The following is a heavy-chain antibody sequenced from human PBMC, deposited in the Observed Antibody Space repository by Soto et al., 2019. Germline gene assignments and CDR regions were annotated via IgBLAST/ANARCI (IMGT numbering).Heavy chain of an antibody. CDR3: VRKGYCTSTSCYVDY. Sequence: EVQLVESGGGLVQPGRSLRLSCAASGFTFDDYAMHWVRQAPGKGLEWVSGISWNSGSIGYAESVKGRFTISRDNAKNSLFLQMNSLRAEDTALYYCVRKGYCTSTSCYVDYWGQGTLVTVSS. V-gene: IGHV3-9*01. CDR1: GFTFDDYA. J-gene: IGHJ4*02. D-gene: IGHD2-2*01. CDR2: ISWNSGSI.